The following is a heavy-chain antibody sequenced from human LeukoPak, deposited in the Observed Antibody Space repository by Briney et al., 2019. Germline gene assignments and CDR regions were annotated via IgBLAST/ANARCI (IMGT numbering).Heavy chain of an antibody. CDR2: ISGSGGST. CDR3: AKLGSHYWYFDL. Sequence: PGGSLRLSCAASGFAFSSYAMSWVRQAPGKGLEWVSAISGSGGSTYYADSVKGRFTISRDNSKNTLYLQMNSLRAEDTAVYYCAKLGSHYWYFDLWGRGTLVTVSS. CDR1: GFAFSSYA. J-gene: IGHJ2*01. V-gene: IGHV3-23*01. D-gene: IGHD7-27*01.